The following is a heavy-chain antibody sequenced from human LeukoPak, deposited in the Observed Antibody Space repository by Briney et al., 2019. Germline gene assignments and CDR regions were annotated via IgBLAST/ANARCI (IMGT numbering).Heavy chain of an antibody. Sequence: PSETLSLTCTVSDGSISRYYWSWIRQPPGKGLEWIGYFYSGSTNYNPSLKGRVAISVDTSQNQFSLKVTSVTAADTAVYYCTRHSEDSSGYYYDRPLDYWGQGTLVTVSS. CDR2: FYSGST. J-gene: IGHJ4*02. CDR1: DGSISRYY. V-gene: IGHV4-59*08. D-gene: IGHD3-22*01. CDR3: TRHSEDSSGYYYDRPLDY.